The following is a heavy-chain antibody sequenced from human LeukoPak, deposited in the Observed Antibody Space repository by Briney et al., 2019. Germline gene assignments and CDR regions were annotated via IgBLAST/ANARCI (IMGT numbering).Heavy chain of an antibody. Sequence: GGSLRLSCTASGFTFSNYWIHWVRQPPGKGLVWVSRINNDGGGTIYADSVRGRFTISRDNAKNTLYLQMNSLGAEDTAVYYCARGGDNHAFDIWGQGTVVTVSS. CDR3: ARGGDNHAFDI. V-gene: IGHV3-74*01. J-gene: IGHJ3*02. CDR2: INNDGGGT. D-gene: IGHD1-14*01. CDR1: GFTFSNYW.